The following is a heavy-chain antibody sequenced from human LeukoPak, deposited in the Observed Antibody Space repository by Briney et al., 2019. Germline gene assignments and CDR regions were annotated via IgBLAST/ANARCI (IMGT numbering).Heavy chain of an antibody. CDR3: VRAFGGVIVGGGYFDY. Sequence: PGGSLRLSCAASEFTFSNYGMNWVRQAPGKGLEWVSGISGSGDLTYYADSVKGRFTISRDNSKNTVYLQMNSLRAEDTAVYYCVRAFGGVIVGGGYFDYWGQGALVTVSS. J-gene: IGHJ4*02. CDR1: EFTFSNYG. CDR2: ISGSGDLT. D-gene: IGHD3-16*02. V-gene: IGHV3-23*01.